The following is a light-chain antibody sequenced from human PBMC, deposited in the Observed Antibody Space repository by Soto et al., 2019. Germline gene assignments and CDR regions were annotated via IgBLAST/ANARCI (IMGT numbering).Light chain of an antibody. V-gene: IGLV7-46*01. CDR1: TGAVTSGHY. CDR2: DTS. CDR3: FLSYSGARV. Sequence: QTVVTHEPSLTVSPGGTVTLTCDASTGAVTSGHYPLWFQQKPGQAPRTLIYDTSNKHSWTPARFSGSLLGGKAALTLSGAQPEDEADYYCFLSYSGARVFGGGTKLTVL. J-gene: IGLJ3*02.